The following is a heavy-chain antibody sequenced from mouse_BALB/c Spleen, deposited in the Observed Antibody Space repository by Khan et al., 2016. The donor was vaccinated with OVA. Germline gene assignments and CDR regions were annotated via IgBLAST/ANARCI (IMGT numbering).Heavy chain of an antibody. J-gene: IGHJ4*01. V-gene: IGHV5-12-1*01. CDR3: ARSYRFYAMDY. CDR1: GFAFSSYD. Sequence: EVQLVESGGGLVKPGGSLKLSCAASGFAFSSYDMSWVRQTPEKRLEWVAYISNGGINTYYPDTVKGRFSISRDNAKNTLYLQVSSLESEDTAMYYGARSYRFYAMDYWGQGTSVTVSS. D-gene: IGHD2-14*01. CDR2: ISNGGINT.